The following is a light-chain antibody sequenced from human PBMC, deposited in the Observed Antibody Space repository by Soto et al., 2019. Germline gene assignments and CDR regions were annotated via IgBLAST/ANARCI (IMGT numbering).Light chain of an antibody. J-gene: IGLJ2*01. CDR2: SNS. V-gene: IGLV1-44*01. CDR3: AAWDDGLNGVL. Sequence: QSALTQPPSASGTPGQRVTISCSGSSSNIGNNLVNWYRQLPGTAPKLLIYSNSQRPSGVPDRFSASKSGTSASLAISGLQSEDEADYYCAAWDDGLNGVLFGGGTKLTVL. CDR1: SSNIGNNL.